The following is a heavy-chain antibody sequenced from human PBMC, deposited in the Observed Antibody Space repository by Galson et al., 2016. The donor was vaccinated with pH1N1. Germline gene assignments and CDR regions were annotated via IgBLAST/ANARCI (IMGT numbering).Heavy chain of an antibody. J-gene: IGHJ4*02. CDR1: GYSVTRYY. CDR3: ARRYYFDD. Sequence: SVKVSCKASGYSVTRYYMHWIRQAPGQGLEWMGIIDPSDGTTTYSQKFQDRISLTRDKSTNSVYMELNNLRPGDSATYFCARRYYFDDWGQGTLVTASS. CDR2: IDPSDGTT. V-gene: IGHV1-46*01.